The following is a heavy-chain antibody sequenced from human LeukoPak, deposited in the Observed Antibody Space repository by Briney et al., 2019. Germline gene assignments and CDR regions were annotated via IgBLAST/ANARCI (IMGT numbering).Heavy chain of an antibody. CDR2: INHNGST. V-gene: IGHV4-34*01. J-gene: IGHJ5*02. CDR1: GGSFSGYY. Sequence: SETLSLTCAVYGGSFSGYYWSWIRQPPAKGLELNGEINHNGSTNYNPAIKSRVTISVATSKNQFSLKVSYVTAADRAVYYCGKGKYDWFDPWGQGTLVTVSS. CDR3: GKGKYDWFDP.